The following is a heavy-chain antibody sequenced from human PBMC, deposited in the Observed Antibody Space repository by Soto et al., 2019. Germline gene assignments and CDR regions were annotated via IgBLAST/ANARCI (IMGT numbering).Heavy chain of an antibody. V-gene: IGHV1-8*01. Sequence: GASVKVSCKASGYTFTSYDINWVRQATGQGLEWMGWMNPNSGNTGYAQKFQGRVTMTRNTSISTAYMELSSLRSEDTAVYYCARGSHHRGQLVVVVAATNDYWGQGTLVTVSS. CDR3: ARGSHHRGQLVVVVAATNDY. CDR2: MNPNSGNT. J-gene: IGHJ4*02. CDR1: GYTFTSYD. D-gene: IGHD2-15*01.